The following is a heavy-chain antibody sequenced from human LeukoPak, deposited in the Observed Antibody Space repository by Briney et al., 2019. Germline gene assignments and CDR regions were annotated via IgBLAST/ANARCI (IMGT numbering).Heavy chain of an antibody. V-gene: IGHV3-30*03. Sequence: GGSLRLSCAASGFTFSSYGMHWVRQAPGKGLEWVALISYHGSNKYYADSVKGRFTISRDNSKNTLYLQMNSLRAEDTAVYYCARGNSGPRDTAMGKHYYYYMDVWGKGTTVTISS. D-gene: IGHD5-18*01. CDR3: ARGNSGPRDTAMGKHYYYYMDV. J-gene: IGHJ6*03. CDR2: ISYHGSNK. CDR1: GFTFSSYG.